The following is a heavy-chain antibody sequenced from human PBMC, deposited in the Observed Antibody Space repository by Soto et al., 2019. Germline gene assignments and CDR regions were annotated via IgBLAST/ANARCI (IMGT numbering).Heavy chain of an antibody. J-gene: IGHJ6*02. D-gene: IGHD5-12*01. CDR2: IIPIFGTA. V-gene: IGHV1-69*01. Sequence: QVQLVQSGAEVKKPGSSVKVSCKASGGTFSSYAISWVRQAPGQGLEGMGGIIPIFGTANYAQKFQGRVTITADESTSTAYMELSSLRSEDTAVYYCARDRLRRWLPFEGYYYYGMDVWGQGTTVTVTS. CDR1: GGTFSSYA. CDR3: ARDRLRRWLPFEGYYYYGMDV.